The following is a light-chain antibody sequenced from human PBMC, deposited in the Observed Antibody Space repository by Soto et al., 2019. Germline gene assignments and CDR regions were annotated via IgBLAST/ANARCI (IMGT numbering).Light chain of an antibody. J-gene: IGKJ5*01. V-gene: IGKV4-1*01. CDR2: WAT. CDR1: QSLLYSSTNKNY. CDR3: QQYYSTPLT. Sequence: EIVMTQSPDFLGVSLGERATINCKSSQSLLYSSTNKNYLVWYQQKPGQPPKVLIHWATTRESGVPDRFSGSGSGTDFTLTISSLHPEDVALYYCQQYYSTPLTFGQGTRLEIK.